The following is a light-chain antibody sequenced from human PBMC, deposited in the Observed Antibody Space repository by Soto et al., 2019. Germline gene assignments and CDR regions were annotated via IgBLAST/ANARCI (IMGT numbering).Light chain of an antibody. CDR1: QTVLYSSNNKNY. CDR2: WAS. V-gene: IGKV4-1*01. CDR3: QQYYSTPLT. Sequence: DIVMTQSPDSLAVSLGERATINCKSSQTVLYSSNNKNYLAWYQQKPGQPPQLLIYWASIRQSGVPDRFSGSGSGTDFTLTISSLQAEDVAVYYCQQYYSTPLTFGGGTKVELK. J-gene: IGKJ4*01.